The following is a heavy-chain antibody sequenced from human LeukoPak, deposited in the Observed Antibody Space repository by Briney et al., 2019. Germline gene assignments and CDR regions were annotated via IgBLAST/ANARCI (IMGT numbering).Heavy chain of an antibody. Sequence: GGSLRLSCAVYRFTFSDYWMHWVRHAPGKGLVWVSRINSDASRPSYADSVKGRFTISRDNAKNILYLQMHSLRVEDTALYYCARETLDAGSGDHQTDTFDLWGQGTMVSVSS. J-gene: IGHJ3*01. CDR1: RFTFSDYW. CDR2: INSDASRP. D-gene: IGHD2-15*01. CDR3: ARETLDAGSGDHQTDTFDL. V-gene: IGHV3-74*01.